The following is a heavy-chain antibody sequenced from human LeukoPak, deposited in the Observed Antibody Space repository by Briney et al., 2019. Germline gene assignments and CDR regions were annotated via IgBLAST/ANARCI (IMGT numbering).Heavy chain of an antibody. CDR1: GFAFNSYT. J-gene: IGHJ6*03. Sequence: PGGSLRLSCEASGFAFNSYTIRWVRQAPGKGLESVSSITSRSSHIYIADSVKGRFTISRDNAKNSLFLQMSSLRVEDTAVYYCARVAQGATTENYFYYYMDVWGKGTTVTVSS. CDR2: ITSRSSHI. V-gene: IGHV3-21*01. D-gene: IGHD4-11*01. CDR3: ARVAQGATTENYFYYYMDV.